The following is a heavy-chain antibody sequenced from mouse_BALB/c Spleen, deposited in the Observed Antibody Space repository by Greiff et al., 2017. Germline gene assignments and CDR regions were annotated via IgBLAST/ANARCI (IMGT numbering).Heavy chain of an antibody. CDR1: GFSLTSYG. CDR3: AREAPHYYGSRGDYFDY. Sequence: VKLMESGPGLVAPSQSLSITCTVSGFSLTSYGVHWVRQPPGKGLEWLGVIWAGGSTNYNSALMSRLSISKDNSKSQVFLKMNSLQTDDTAMYYCAREAPHYYGSRGDYFDYWGQGTTLTVSS. D-gene: IGHD1-1*01. CDR2: IWAGGST. J-gene: IGHJ2*01. V-gene: IGHV2-9*02.